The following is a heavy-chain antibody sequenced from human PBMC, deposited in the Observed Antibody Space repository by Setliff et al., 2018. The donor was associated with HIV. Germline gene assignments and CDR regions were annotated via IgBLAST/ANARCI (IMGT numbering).Heavy chain of an antibody. CDR3: VKDGDYRNGDYDAFDI. J-gene: IGHJ3*02. CDR1: GFTFSNFA. CDR2: IGGSGFGT. D-gene: IGHD4-17*01. Sequence: GGSLRLSCTASGFTFSNFAITWVRQAPGKGLEWVSAIGGSGFGTYYADSVKGRFTISRDNSKNTLYLQMNSLRAEDTAVYYCVKDGDYRNGDYDAFDIWGQGTMVTVSS. V-gene: IGHV3-23*01.